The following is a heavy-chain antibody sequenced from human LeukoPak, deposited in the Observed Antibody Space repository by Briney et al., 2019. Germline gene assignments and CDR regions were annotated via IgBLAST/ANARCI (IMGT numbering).Heavy chain of an antibody. V-gene: IGHV1-46*01. J-gene: IGHJ4*02. CDR2: INPSRGSA. D-gene: IGHD6-19*01. CDR1: GYTFTSYY. CDR3: ATDKMKQWLMEY. Sequence: ASVKVSCKASGYTFTSYYMHWVRQAPGQGLEWMGIINPSRGSASYAQKFQGRVTMTRDTSTSTVYMELSSLRSEDTAVYYCATDKMKQWLMEYWGQGTLVTVSS.